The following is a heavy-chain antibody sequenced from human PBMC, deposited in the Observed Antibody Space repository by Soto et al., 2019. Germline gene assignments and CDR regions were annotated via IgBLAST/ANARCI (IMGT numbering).Heavy chain of an antibody. CDR1: GDSVSSNSAA. D-gene: IGHD6-13*01. CDR3: ARGVSSSWNNWLDP. Sequence: PSQTLSLTCAISGDSVSSNSAAWNWIRQSPSRGLGWLGRTYYRSKWYNDYAVSVKSRITINPDTSKNQSSLQLNSVTPEDTAVYYCARGVSSSWNNWLDPWGQGTLVTVSS. V-gene: IGHV6-1*01. CDR2: TYYRSKWYN. J-gene: IGHJ5*02.